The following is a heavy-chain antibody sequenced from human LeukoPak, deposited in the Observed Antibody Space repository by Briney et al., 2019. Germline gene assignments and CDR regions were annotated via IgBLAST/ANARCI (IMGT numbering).Heavy chain of an antibody. CDR3: ARAPYDSSSWRDSWFDP. CDR1: GYTFTSYG. J-gene: IGHJ5*02. CDR2: ISAYNGNT. Sequence: GASVKVSCKASGYTFTSYGISWVRQAPGQGLEWMGWISAYNGNTNYAQKLQGRVTMTTDTSTSTAYMELRSLRSDDTAVYYCARAPYDSSSWRDSWFDPWGQGTLVTVSS. D-gene: IGHD6-13*01. V-gene: IGHV1-18*01.